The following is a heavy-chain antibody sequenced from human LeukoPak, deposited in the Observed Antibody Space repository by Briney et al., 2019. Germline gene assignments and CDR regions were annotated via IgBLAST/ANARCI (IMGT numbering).Heavy chain of an antibody. Sequence: GGSLRLSCAASGFTFSSYWMSWVRQAPGKGLEWVANIKQDGSEKYYVDSVKGRFTISRDNAKNSLYLQMNSLRAEDTAVYYCAKGGYSGYDSFDYWGQGTLVTVSS. V-gene: IGHV3-7*01. J-gene: IGHJ4*02. CDR1: GFTFSSYW. CDR2: IKQDGSEK. CDR3: AKGGYSGYDSFDY. D-gene: IGHD5-12*01.